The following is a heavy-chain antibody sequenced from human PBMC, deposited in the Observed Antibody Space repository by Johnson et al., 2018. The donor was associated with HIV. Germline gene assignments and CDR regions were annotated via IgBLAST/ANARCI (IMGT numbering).Heavy chain of an antibody. CDR2: ISSDGSNK. D-gene: IGHD6-19*01. V-gene: IGHV3-30*04. Sequence: VQLVESGGGVVQPGRSLRLSCAASGFTFSSYAMHWVRQAPGKGLEWVAVISSDGSNKYYADSVKGRFTISRDNSKNTLYLQMNSLRAEGTAVYYCRAAKVSQTHFSIAVVDYLYAFDIWVQGTMVTVSS. J-gene: IGHJ3*02. CDR3: RAAKVSQTHFSIAVVDYLYAFDI. CDR1: GFTFSSYA.